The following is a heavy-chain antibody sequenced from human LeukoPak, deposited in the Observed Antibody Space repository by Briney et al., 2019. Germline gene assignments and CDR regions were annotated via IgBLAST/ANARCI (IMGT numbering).Heavy chain of an antibody. J-gene: IGHJ4*02. CDR1: GFTFSTYG. CDR2: ISYDGSNK. D-gene: IGHD5-24*01. V-gene: IGHV3-30*03. Sequence: GGSLRLSCAASGFTFSTYGMHWVRQAPGKGLEWVAVISYDGSNKYYADSVKGRFTISRDTSKNTLYMQMNSLRAEDTAVYYCARDMAFRDGYNSVYWGQGTLVTVSS. CDR3: ARDMAFRDGYNSVY.